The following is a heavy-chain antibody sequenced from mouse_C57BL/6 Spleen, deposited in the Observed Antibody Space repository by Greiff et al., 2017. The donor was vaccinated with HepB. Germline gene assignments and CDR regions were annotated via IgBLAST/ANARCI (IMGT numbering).Heavy chain of an antibody. V-gene: IGHV1-81*01. J-gene: IGHJ3*01. Sequence: QVQLKESGAELARPGASVKLSCKASGYTFTSYGISWVKQRTGQGLEWIGEIYPRSGNTYYNEKFKGKATLTADKSSSTAYMELRSLTSEDSAVYFCAWGGYYGSSHPAWFAYWGQGTLVTVSA. CDR1: GYTFTSYG. CDR2: IYPRSGNT. CDR3: AWGGYYGSSHPAWFAY. D-gene: IGHD1-1*01.